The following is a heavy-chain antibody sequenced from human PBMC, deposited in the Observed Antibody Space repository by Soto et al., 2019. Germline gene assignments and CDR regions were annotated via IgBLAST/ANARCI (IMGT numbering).Heavy chain of an antibody. CDR2: ISDSGGST. Sequence: GGSLRLSCAASGFTFSSSAMSWVRQAPGKGLEWVSDISDSGGSTYYADSVKGRFTISRDNSKNTLYLQMNSLRAEDTAVYYCARESITIFGVVIGWGQGTLVTVSS. CDR1: GFTFSSSA. D-gene: IGHD3-3*01. V-gene: IGHV3-23*01. J-gene: IGHJ4*02. CDR3: ARESITIFGVVIG.